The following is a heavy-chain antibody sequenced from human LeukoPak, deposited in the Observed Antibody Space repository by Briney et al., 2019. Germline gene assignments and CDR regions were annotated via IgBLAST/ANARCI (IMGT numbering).Heavy chain of an antibody. CDR2: IIPIFGTA. D-gene: IGHD6-13*01. CDR1: GGTFSSYA. Sequence: ASVKVSCKASGGTFSSYAISWVRQAPGQGLEWMGGIIPIFGTANYAQKFQGRVTITTDESTSTAYMELSSLRSEDTAVYYCARVKAAAGRYYYYYMDVWGKGTTVTVSS. V-gene: IGHV1-69*05. CDR3: ARVKAAAGRYYYYYMDV. J-gene: IGHJ6*03.